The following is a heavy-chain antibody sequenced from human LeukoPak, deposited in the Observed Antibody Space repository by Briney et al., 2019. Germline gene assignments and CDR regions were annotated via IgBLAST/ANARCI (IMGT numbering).Heavy chain of an antibody. J-gene: IGHJ4*02. CDR3: AKDAYLGSGKRIDY. CDR2: ISPGGGST. V-gene: IGHV3-23*01. CDR1: GVTFSSYA. Sequence: PGGSLRLSCAASGVTFSSYAMSWVRQAPGKGLEWVSSISPGGGSTYYADSVRGRFTISRDNSEDTVFLQMSSLRAEDTAVYYCAKDAYLGSGKRIDYWGQGTLVTVSS. D-gene: IGHD3-10*01.